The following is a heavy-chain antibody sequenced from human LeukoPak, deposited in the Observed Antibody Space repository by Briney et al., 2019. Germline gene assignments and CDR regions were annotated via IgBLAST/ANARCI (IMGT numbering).Heavy chain of an antibody. Sequence: GGSLRLSCAASGFTFSGYGMHWVRQAPGKGLEWVAVISYDGSNKYHADSVKGRFTISRDNSKNTLYLQMNSLRDEDTAVYYCARDRSIYGSGSYYHWGQGTPVTVSS. V-gene: IGHV3-30*03. CDR3: ARDRSIYGSGSYYH. CDR1: GFTFSGYG. D-gene: IGHD3-10*01. J-gene: IGHJ5*02. CDR2: ISYDGSNK.